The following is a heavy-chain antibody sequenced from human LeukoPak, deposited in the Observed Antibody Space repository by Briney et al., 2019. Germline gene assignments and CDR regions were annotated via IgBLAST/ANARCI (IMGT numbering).Heavy chain of an antibody. J-gene: IGHJ4*02. D-gene: IGHD6-19*01. CDR2: ISSSGSTI. CDR1: GFTFDDYA. CDR3: ARDSAVAGTGTDDY. Sequence: AGGSLRLSCAASGFTFDDYAMHWVRQAPGKGLEWVSYISSSGSTIYYADSVKGRFTISRDNAKNSLYLQMNSLRAEDTAVYYCARDSAVAGTGTDDYWGQGTLVTVSS. V-gene: IGHV3-48*03.